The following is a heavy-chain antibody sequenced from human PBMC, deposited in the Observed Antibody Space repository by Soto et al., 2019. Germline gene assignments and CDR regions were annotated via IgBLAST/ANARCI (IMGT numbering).Heavy chain of an antibody. J-gene: IGHJ3*02. D-gene: IGHD5-18*01. V-gene: IGHV3-21*01. Sequence: EVHLVESGGSLVKPGGSLRLSCAASGFSFTTYSMNWVRQAPGKGLEWVSSISSSSNYIYYADSVKGRFTISRDNAKNSMYLQMNSLRAEDMAVYYCARDSASYGSAFDIWCQGTMVTVSS. CDR3: ARDSASYGSAFDI. CDR1: GFSFTTYS. CDR2: ISSSSNYI.